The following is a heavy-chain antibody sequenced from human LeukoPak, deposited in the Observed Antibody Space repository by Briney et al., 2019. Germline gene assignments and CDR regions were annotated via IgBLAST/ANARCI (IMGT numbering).Heavy chain of an antibody. V-gene: IGHV1-2*02. CDR1: GYTFTGYY. CDR2: INPNSGGT. Sequence: ASVKVSCKASGYTFTGYYMHWVRQAPGQGLEWMGWINPNSGGTNYAQKLQGRVTMTRDTSISTAYMELSRLRSDDTAVYYCASLLRWVRGVNSDYWGQGTLVTVSS. J-gene: IGHJ4*02. D-gene: IGHD3-10*01. CDR3: ASLLRWVRGVNSDY.